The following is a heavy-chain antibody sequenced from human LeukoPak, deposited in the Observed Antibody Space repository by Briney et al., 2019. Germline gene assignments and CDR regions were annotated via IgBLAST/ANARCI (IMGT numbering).Heavy chain of an antibody. CDR1: GGSFSGYY. V-gene: IGHV4-34*01. CDR3: ARSGLIWGYCSGGSCPGEYYFDY. D-gene: IGHD2-15*01. Sequence: SETLSLTCAVYGGSFSGYYWSWIRQPPGKGLEWIGEINHSGSTNYNPSLKSRVTISVDTSKNQFSLKLSSVTAADTAVYYCARSGLIWGYCSGGSCPGEYYFDYWGQGTLVTVSS. CDR2: INHSGST. J-gene: IGHJ4*02.